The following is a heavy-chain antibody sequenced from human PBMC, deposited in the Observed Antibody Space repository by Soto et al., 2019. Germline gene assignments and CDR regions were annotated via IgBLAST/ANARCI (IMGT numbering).Heavy chain of an antibody. V-gene: IGHV4-34*01. J-gene: IGHJ4*02. CDR2: INHSGST. CDR1: GGSFSGFN. Sequence: SETLSLTCAVFGGSFSGFNWTWIRQPPGKGLEWIGEINHSGSTSYNPSLKSRVTISVDTSKNQFSLKLSSVTAADTAVYYCAREAYYCSGGNCYSLADYWGQGTLVTVSS. CDR3: AREAYYCSGGNCYSLADY. D-gene: IGHD2-15*01.